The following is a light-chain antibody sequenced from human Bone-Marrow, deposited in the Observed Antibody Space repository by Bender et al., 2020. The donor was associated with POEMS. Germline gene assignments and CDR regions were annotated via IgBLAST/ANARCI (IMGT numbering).Light chain of an antibody. CDR1: SSNFGNNA. CDR3: SSWDDSLNSWV. V-gene: IGLV1-44*01. CDR2: SNN. Sequence: QSVLTQPPSASVTPGQSVTISCSGTSSNFGNNAANWYQHVPGTAPKLLIYSNNQRSSGGPDPFSASTSGTSASLAISGLRSDDEADCYCSSWDDSLNSWVFGGGTKLTVL. J-gene: IGLJ3*02.